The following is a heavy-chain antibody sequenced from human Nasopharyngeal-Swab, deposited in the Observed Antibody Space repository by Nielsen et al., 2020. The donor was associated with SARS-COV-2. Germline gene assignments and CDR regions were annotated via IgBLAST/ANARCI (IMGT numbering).Heavy chain of an antibody. V-gene: IGHV3-48*02. J-gene: IGHJ5*02. CDR2: ITSSSGII. CDR3: AKIPQRTYGPRYNWFDP. D-gene: IGHD1-1*01. Sequence: GESLKISCAASGFNFNYYSMNWVRQAPGKGLEWVSYITSSSGIIYYADSVKGRFTISRDNAKNLLYLQMNSLRDEDTAIYYCAKIPQRTYGPRYNWFDPWGKGTLVTVSS. CDR1: GFNFNYYS.